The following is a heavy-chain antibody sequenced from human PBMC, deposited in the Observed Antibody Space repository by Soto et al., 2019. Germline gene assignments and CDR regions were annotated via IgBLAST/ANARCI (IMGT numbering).Heavy chain of an antibody. V-gene: IGHV4-39*01. Sequence: SETMSLTCTVSGGSISSGRYYWGWVRQPPGKWLEWIGSIYYSGNAYYNPSLKSRVAVSVDTSKNQFSLKVTSVTATDTAVYYCARHKDTSSRYLLPDFWGQGTLVTVSS. CDR1: GGSISSGRYY. CDR2: IYYSGNA. CDR3: ARHKDTSSRYLLPDF. D-gene: IGHD6-13*01. J-gene: IGHJ4*02.